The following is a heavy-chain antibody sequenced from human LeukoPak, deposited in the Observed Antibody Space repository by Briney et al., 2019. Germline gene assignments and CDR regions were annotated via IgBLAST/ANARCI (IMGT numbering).Heavy chain of an antibody. J-gene: IGHJ6*03. D-gene: IGHD3-10*01. Sequence: PGGSLRLSCAASGFTVFSNYMSWVRQAPGKGLEWASVIYSDGTTYYADSVQGRFTISRDNSKNTVYLQMKSLRAEDTAVYFCARERSYYYYYMDVWGKGTTVTVSS. CDR3: ARERSYYYYYMDV. V-gene: IGHV3-53*01. CDR2: IYSDGTT. CDR1: GFTVFSNY.